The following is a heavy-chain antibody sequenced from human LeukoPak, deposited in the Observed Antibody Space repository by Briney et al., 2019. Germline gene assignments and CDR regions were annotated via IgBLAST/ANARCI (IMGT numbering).Heavy chain of an antibody. Sequence: GGSLRLSCTASGFTFGDYAMSWFRQAPGKGLEWVGFIRSKAYGGTTEYAASVKGRFTISRDDSKSIAYLQMNSLKTEDTAVYYCTRDRAVAHYYYYGMDVWGQGTTVTVSS. CDR1: GFTFGDYA. CDR3: TRDRAVAHYYYYGMDV. CDR2: IRSKAYGGTT. V-gene: IGHV3-49*03. D-gene: IGHD6-19*01. J-gene: IGHJ6*02.